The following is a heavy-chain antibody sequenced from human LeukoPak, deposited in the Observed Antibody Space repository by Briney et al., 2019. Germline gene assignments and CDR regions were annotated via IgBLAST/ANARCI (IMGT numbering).Heavy chain of an antibody. J-gene: IGHJ3*02. Sequence: GGSLRLSCAASGFTFSSYAMSWVRQAPGKGLEWVSAISGSGGSTYYADSVKGRFTISRDNSKNTLYLQMNSLRAEDTAVYYCAKDERDYAVTTVGAFDIWGQGTMVTVSS. CDR1: GFTFSSYA. D-gene: IGHD4-17*01. CDR3: AKDERDYAVTTVGAFDI. CDR2: ISGSGGST. V-gene: IGHV3-23*01.